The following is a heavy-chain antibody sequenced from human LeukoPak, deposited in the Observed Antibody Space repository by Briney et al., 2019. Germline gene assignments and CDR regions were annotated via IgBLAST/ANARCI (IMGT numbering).Heavy chain of an antibody. D-gene: IGHD1-20*01. V-gene: IGHV4-39*07. CDR2: IYYSGST. Sequence: PSETLSLTCTVSDGSISSSSCYWGWIRQPPGKGLEWIGSIYYSGSTYYSPSLKSRVAISVDTSKNQFSLKLSSVTAADTAVYYCARARITGTTYDYWGQGTLVTVSS. J-gene: IGHJ4*02. CDR1: DGSISSSSCY. CDR3: ARARITGTTYDY.